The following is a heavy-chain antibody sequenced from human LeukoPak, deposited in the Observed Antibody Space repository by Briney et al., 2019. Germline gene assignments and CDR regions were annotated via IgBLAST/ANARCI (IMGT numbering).Heavy chain of an antibody. CDR2: INHSGST. CDR3: ERGKNYYDSSGYYYFAY. CDR1: GGSFSGYY. V-gene: IGHV4-34*01. J-gene: IGHJ4*02. D-gene: IGHD3-22*01. Sequence: SETLSLTCAVYGGSFSGYYWSWIRQPPGKGLEWIGEINHSGSTNYNPSLKSRVTISVDTSKNQFYLKLSSVTAADTAVYYCERGKNYYDSSGYYYFAYWGQGTLVTVSS.